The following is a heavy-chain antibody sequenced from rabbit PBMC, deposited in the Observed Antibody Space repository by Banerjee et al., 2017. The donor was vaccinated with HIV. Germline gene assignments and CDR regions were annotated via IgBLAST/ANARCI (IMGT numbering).Heavy chain of an antibody. V-gene: IGHV1S40*01. CDR2: IYTGSIGSS. CDR1: GFSFTSRYY. Sequence: QQLEESGGDLVKPGASLTLTCTASGFSFTSRYYMCWVRQAPGKGLEWIACIYTGSIGSSYYASWAKGRFTISSHNAQNTVSLQLNSLTAADTATYFCARAAGYAGYGFATGFNLWGPGTLVTVS. D-gene: IGHD6-1*01. J-gene: IGHJ4*01. CDR3: ARAAGYAGYGFATGFNL.